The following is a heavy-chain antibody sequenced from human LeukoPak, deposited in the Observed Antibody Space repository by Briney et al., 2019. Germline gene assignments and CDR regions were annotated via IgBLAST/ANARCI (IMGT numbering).Heavy chain of an antibody. CDR1: GFTFSGYW. CDR3: ASFQHRSLRYFDWFGY. D-gene: IGHD3-9*01. V-gene: IGHV3-7*01. Sequence: QSGGSLRLSCAASGFTFSGYWMSWVRQAPGKGLEWVANIKQDGSEKYYVDSVKGRFTISRDNAKNSLYLQMNSLRAEDTAVYYCASFQHRSLRYFDWFGYWGQGTLVTVSS. CDR2: IKQDGSEK. J-gene: IGHJ4*02.